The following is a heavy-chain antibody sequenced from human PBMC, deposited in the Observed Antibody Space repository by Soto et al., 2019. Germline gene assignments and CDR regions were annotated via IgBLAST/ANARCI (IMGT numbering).Heavy chain of an antibody. J-gene: IGHJ6*02. V-gene: IGHV5-10-1*01. CDR2: IDPSDSYT. CDR1: GYSFTSYW. CDR3: ARAEATQGPYGGMDV. Sequence: PGESLKISCKGSGYSFTSYWISWVRQMPGKGLEWMGRIDPSDSYTNYSPSFQGHVTISADKSISTAYLQWSSLKASDTAMYYCARAEATQGPYGGMDVWGQGTTVTVSS. D-gene: IGHD4-17*01.